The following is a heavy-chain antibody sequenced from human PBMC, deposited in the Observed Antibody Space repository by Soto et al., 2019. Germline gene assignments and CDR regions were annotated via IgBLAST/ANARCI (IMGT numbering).Heavy chain of an antibody. J-gene: IGHJ4*02. D-gene: IGHD3-22*01. Sequence: PGGSLRLSCAASGFTFSTYSMNWVRQAPGKGLEWVSYISSSSSTIFYTDSVKGRFTISRDNSKNTLYLQMNSLRAEDTAVYYCARVERYYYDSSGPFDYWGQGTLVTVSS. CDR3: ARVERYYYDSSGPFDY. CDR2: ISSSSSTI. V-gene: IGHV3-48*01. CDR1: GFTFSTYS.